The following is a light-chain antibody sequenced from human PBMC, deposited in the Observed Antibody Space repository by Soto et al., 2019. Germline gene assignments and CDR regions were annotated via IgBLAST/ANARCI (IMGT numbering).Light chain of an antibody. CDR1: QSIRSR. Sequence: DIQMTQSPSTLSASVGDRVTITCRASQSIRSRLAWFQQKPGKAPKLLIYDASSLESGVPQRFSGSGSGTEFTLTISSLQTDDFSTYCCQRYHSYWTFGQGTKV. CDR3: QRYHSYWT. V-gene: IGKV1-5*01. J-gene: IGKJ1*01. CDR2: DAS.